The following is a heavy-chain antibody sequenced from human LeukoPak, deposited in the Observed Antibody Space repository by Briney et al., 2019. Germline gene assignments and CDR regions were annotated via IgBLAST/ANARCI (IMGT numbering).Heavy chain of an antibody. CDR1: GYTFTGYY. J-gene: IGHJ3*02. CDR3: ARAGIVGAKTLGLRSDFDI. Sequence: ASVKVSCKASGYTFTGYYIHWVRQAPGQGLEWMGWINPNNGGTNYVQKFQGWVTMTRDTSISTAYMELSRLRSNDTAVYYCARAGIVGAKTLGLRSDFDIWGQGTMVTVSS. D-gene: IGHD1-26*01. CDR2: INPNNGGT. V-gene: IGHV1-2*04.